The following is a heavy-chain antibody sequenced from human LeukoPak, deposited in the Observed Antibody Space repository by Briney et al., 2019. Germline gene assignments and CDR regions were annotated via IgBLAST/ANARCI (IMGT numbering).Heavy chain of an antibody. CDR3: QRTERAAAAGRF. J-gene: IGHJ4*02. CDR2: ISAYNGNT. Sequence: GASVKVSCKASGYTFTSYGISGVRQAPGQGLEWVGWISAYNGNTNYAQKLQGRVTMNTDTSTHKAYMALRSLRYDHTAVYFCQRTERAAAAGRFWGQGTLGTVSS. CDR1: GYTFTSYG. V-gene: IGHV1-18*01. D-gene: IGHD6-13*01.